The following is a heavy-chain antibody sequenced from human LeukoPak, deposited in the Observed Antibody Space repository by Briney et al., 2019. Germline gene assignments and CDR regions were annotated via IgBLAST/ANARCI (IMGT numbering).Heavy chain of an antibody. CDR1: GGSISSYY. V-gene: IGHV4-4*07. D-gene: IGHD3-22*01. J-gene: IGHJ4*02. CDR3: ARVGYYDSSGYYYPLYYFDY. CDR2: IYTSGST. Sequence: SETLSLTCTVSGGSISSYYWSWIRQPAGKGLEWIGRIYTSGSTNYNPSLKSRVTMSVDTSKNQFSLKLSSVTAADTAVYYCARVGYYDSSGYYYPLYYFDYWGQGTLVTVSS.